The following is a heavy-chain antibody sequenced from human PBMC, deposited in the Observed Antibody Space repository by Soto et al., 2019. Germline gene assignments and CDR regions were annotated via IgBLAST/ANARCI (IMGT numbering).Heavy chain of an antibody. Sequence: QVQLVESGGGVVQPGRSLRLSCAASGFTFSSYGMHWVRQAPGKGLEWVAVIWYDGSNKYYADSVKGRFTISRDNSKNTLYLQMNSLRAEETAVYYCARRARGYCSGGSCREHLFDYWGQGTLVTVSS. J-gene: IGHJ4*02. CDR1: GFTFSSYG. V-gene: IGHV3-33*01. D-gene: IGHD2-15*01. CDR2: IWYDGSNK. CDR3: ARRARGYCSGGSCREHLFDY.